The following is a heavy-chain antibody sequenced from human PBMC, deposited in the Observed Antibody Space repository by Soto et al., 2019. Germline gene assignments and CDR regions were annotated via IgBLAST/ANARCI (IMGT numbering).Heavy chain of an antibody. CDR3: AKQPLGAMTFDY. D-gene: IGHD2-2*01. CDR1: GFTFSSYA. V-gene: IGHV3-23*01. CDR2: ISGSGGST. Sequence: GGSLRLSCAASGFTFSSYAMSWVRQAPGKGLEWVSAISGSGGSTYYADSVKGRFTISRDNSKNTLYLQMNSLRAEDTAVYFCAKQPLGAMTFDYWGQGTLVTVSS. J-gene: IGHJ4*02.